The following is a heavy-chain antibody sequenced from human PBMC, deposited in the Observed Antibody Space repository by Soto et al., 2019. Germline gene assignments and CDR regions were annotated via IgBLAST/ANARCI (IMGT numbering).Heavy chain of an antibody. V-gene: IGHV3-23*01. CDR1: GFTFSTYA. D-gene: IGHD1-1*01. CDR2: ISGSGGSI. Sequence: EVQLLESGGGLVQPGGSLRLFCAASGFTFSTYAINWVRQAPGNGLEWVSAISGSGGSIHYADSVKGRFTISRDNSKNTLYLQMNSLRDEDTALYHCVKGYWKGDVWGQGTTVTVSS. J-gene: IGHJ6*02. CDR3: VKGYWKGDV.